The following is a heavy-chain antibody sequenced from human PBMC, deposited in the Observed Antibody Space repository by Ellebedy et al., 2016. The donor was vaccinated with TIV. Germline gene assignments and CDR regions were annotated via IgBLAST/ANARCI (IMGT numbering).Heavy chain of an antibody. J-gene: IGHJ6*02. D-gene: IGHD2-8*01. CDR3: ARDPSWCYSCLDV. CDR2: TYYRSKWLT. CDR1: GDSVSGTASA. Sequence: SQTLSLTCAISGDSVSGTASAWNWIRLSPSRGLEWLGRTYYRSKWLTDYAVSLKDRIDINPDTSKDQFSLQLTSVTHEDTDVYYCARDPSWCYSCLDVWGQGTPVIVSS. V-gene: IGHV6-1*01.